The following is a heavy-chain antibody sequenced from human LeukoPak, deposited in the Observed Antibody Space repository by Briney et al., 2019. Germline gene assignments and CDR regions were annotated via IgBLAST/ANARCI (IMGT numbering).Heavy chain of an antibody. CDR1: GGSISSYY. J-gene: IGHJ4*02. CDR2: IYYSGSA. Sequence: SETLSLTCTVSGGSISSYYWSWIRQPPGKGLEWIGYIYYSGSANYNPSLKSRVTISVDTSKNQFSLKLSSVTAADTAVYYCARARHAGDSSGYYLDYWGQGTLVTVSS. CDR3: ARARHAGDSSGYYLDY. V-gene: IGHV4-59*01. D-gene: IGHD3-22*01.